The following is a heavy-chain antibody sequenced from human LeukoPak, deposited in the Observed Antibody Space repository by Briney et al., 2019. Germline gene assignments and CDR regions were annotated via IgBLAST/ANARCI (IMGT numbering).Heavy chain of an antibody. J-gene: IGHJ3*02. D-gene: IGHD6-19*01. CDR1: GGSISSGSYY. CDR2: IYHSGST. Sequence: KTSETLSLTCTVSGGSISSGSYYWSWIRQPPGKGLEWIGYIYHSGSTYYNPSLKSRVTISVDRSKNQFSLKLSSVTAADTAVYYCARVTGSDHAFDIWGQGTMVTVSS. CDR3: ARVTGSDHAFDI. V-gene: IGHV4-30-2*01.